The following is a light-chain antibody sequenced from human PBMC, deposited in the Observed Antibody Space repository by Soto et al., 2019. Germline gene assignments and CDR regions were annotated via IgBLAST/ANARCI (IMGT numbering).Light chain of an antibody. CDR3: QQTASTPYT. Sequence: DTQMTQSPSSLSASVGDRVTITGRASRSINTYLNWYQQKPGEAPNLLIYAASSLQSGVPPRFSGSGSETHFTLTINSLQPEDFATYYCQQTASTPYTFGQGT. CDR2: AAS. V-gene: IGKV1-39*01. J-gene: IGKJ2*01. CDR1: RSINTY.